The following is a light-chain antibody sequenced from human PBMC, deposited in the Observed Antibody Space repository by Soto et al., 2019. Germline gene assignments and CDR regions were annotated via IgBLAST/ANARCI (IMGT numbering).Light chain of an antibody. CDR3: GQFVSAPPRT. CDR1: QSVGSTF. J-gene: IGKJ1*01. V-gene: IGKV3-20*01. CDR2: GVY. Sequence: EIVLTQSPGTLSLSTGERATLSCRASQSVGSTFLAWYQQKPGQAPRLLIYGVYKRATGIPDRFSGSGSGNDFILDISRLEPDDCAVYDCGQFVSAPPRTVGQGTRVEIK.